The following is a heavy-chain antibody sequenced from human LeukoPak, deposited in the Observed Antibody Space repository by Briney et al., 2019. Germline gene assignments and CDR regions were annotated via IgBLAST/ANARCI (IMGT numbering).Heavy chain of an antibody. CDR2: INHSGST. D-gene: IGHD3-10*01. CDR3: ASGITMVRGVIDY. CDR1: GGSFSGYY. V-gene: IGHV4-34*01. Sequence: SETLSLTCAVYGGSFSGYYWSWIRQSPGEGLEWIGEINHSGSTNYNPSLKSRVTISVDTSKNQFSLKLSSVTAADTAVYYCASGITMVRGVIDYWGQGTLVTVSP. J-gene: IGHJ4*02.